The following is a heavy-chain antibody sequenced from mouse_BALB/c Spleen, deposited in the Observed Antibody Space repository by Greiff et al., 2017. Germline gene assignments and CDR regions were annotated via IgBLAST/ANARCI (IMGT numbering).Heavy chain of an antibody. J-gene: IGHJ3*01. CDR3: ARDGNYGFAY. V-gene: IGHV5-17*02. CDR2: ISSGSSTI. Sequence: EVKLVESGGGLVQPGGSRKLSCAASGFTFSSFGMHWVRQAPEKGLEWVAYISSGSSTIYYADTVKGRFTISRDNPKNTLFLQMTSLRSEDTAMYYCARDGNYGFAYWGQGTLVTVSA. CDR1: GFTFSSFG. D-gene: IGHD2-1*01.